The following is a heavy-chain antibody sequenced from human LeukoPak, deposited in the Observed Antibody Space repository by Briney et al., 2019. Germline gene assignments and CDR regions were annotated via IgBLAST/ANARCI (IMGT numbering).Heavy chain of an antibody. Sequence: GGSLRLSCAASGFTVSNNHMSWVRQAPGKGLEWVSVIHSGGTTNYADSVQGRFTISRDNSKTTVYLHMNSLRAEDTAVYCCARDSDSGYGPFASWGQGTLVTVSS. D-gene: IGHD5-12*01. J-gene: IGHJ4*02. V-gene: IGHV3-53*01. CDR2: IHSGGTT. CDR1: GFTVSNNH. CDR3: ARDSDSGYGPFAS.